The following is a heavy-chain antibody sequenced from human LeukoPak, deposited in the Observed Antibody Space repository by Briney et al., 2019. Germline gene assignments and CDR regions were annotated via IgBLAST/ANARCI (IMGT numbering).Heavy chain of an antibody. J-gene: IGHJ4*02. Sequence: PGGSLRLSCAASGFTSSNHWMHWVRQVSGKGLVWVSRINTDGSDTSYADSVEGRFTISRDNARNTLYLQMNSLRPEDTAVYYCARNNWGTDDWGQGTLVTVSS. D-gene: IGHD7-27*01. CDR3: ARNNWGTDD. CDR2: INTDGSDT. V-gene: IGHV3-74*01. CDR1: GFTSSNHW.